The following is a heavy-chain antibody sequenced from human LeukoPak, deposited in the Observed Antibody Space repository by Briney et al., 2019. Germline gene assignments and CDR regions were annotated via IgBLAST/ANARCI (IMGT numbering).Heavy chain of an antibody. J-gene: IGHJ3*02. CDR3: ASGFRDSSTWYGVDAFDI. CDR2: ISAYTDNT. CDR1: GYTFTNYG. V-gene: IGHV1-18*01. D-gene: IGHD6-13*01. Sequence: ASVKVSCKASGYTFTNYGISWVRQAPGQGLEWMGWISAYTDNTDYAQKFQGRVTLTTDTSTSTVYMELRSLRYDDTAVYYCASGFRDSSTWYGVDAFDIWGQGTMVTVSS.